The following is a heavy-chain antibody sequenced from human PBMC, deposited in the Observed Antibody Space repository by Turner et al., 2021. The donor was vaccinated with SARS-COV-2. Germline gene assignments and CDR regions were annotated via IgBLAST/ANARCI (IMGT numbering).Heavy chain of an antibody. J-gene: IGHJ4*02. CDR1: GFTFSSYG. Sequence: QVQLVEPGGCVAQSGTFARLFCSGSGFTFSSYGMNWVRQAPGKGLEWVAVIWYDGSNKYYGDSVKGRFTISRDNSKNTLYLQMNSLRAEDTAVYYCAGDGAGYYDSNGNLDYWGQGTLVTVSS. V-gene: IGHV3-33*01. D-gene: IGHD3-22*01. CDR2: IWYDGSNK. CDR3: AGDGAGYYDSNGNLDY.